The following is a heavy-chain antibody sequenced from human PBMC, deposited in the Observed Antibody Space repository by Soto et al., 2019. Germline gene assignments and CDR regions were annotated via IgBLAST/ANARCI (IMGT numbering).Heavy chain of an antibody. D-gene: IGHD1-26*01. V-gene: IGHV3-33*01. J-gene: IGHJ4*02. CDR2: IWYDGSNK. CDR1: GFTFSSYG. CDR3: ARVRFRGSYYPFDY. Sequence: QVQLVESGGGVVQPGRSLRLSCAASGFTFSSYGMHWVRQAPGKGLEWVAVIWYDGSNKYYADSVKGRFTISRDNSKNTLYLQMNSLRAEDTAVYYCARVRFRGSYYPFDYWGQGTLVTLSS.